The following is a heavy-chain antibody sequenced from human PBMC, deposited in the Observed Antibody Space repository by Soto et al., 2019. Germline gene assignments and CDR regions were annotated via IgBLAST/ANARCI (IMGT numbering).Heavy chain of an antibody. J-gene: IGHJ5*01. CDR1: GFTFSDYY. D-gene: IGHD3-16*01. CDR3: AKDRRAGGNSAFYFDF. V-gene: IGHV3-23*01. CDR2: ISATGGGT. Sequence: PGGSLRLSCAASGFTFSDYYMSWIRQAPGKGLEWVSLISATGGGTYYADSVKGRFTISRDNSDNTLYLQVHSPRAEDTAVYYCAKDRRAGGNSAFYFDFWGQGAQVTVSS.